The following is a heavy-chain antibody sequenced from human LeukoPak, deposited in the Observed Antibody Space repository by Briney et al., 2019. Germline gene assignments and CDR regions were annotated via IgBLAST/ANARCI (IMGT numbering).Heavy chain of an antibody. CDR3: ARDIPYCGGDCYVNWFDP. CDR2: IIPIFGTA. J-gene: IGHJ5*02. Sequence: SVKVSCKASGGTFSSYAISWVRQAPGQGLEWMGGIIPIFGTANYAQKFQGRVTITADESTSTAYMELSSLRSEDTAVYYCARDIPYCGGDCYVNWFDPWGQGTLVTVSS. V-gene: IGHV1-69*01. CDR1: GGTFSSYA. D-gene: IGHD2-21*02.